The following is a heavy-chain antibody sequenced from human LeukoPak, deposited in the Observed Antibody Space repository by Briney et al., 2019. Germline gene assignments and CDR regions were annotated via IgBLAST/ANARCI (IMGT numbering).Heavy chain of an antibody. CDR1: GGTFSSYA. Sequence: ASVTVSCKASGGTFSSYAISWVRQAPGQGLEWMGRIIPILGIANYAQKFQGRVTITADKSTSTAYMELSSLRSEDTAVYYCAREEYSSSSFDYWGQGTLVTVSS. CDR3: AREEYSSSSFDY. V-gene: IGHV1-69*04. J-gene: IGHJ4*02. CDR2: IIPILGIA. D-gene: IGHD6-6*01.